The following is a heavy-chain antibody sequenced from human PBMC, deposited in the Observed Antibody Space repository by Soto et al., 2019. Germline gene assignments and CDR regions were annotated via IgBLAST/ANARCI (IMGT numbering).Heavy chain of an antibody. J-gene: IGHJ6*02. CDR3: ARASDRSALYYYYYGMDV. CDR1: GGTFSSYA. CDR2: IIPIFGST. V-gene: IGHV1-69*05. Sequence: VASVKVSCKASGGTFSSYAINWVRQAPGQGLEWMGGIIPIFGSTSYAQKFQGRVTMTRDTSTSTVYMELSSLRSEDTAVYYCARASDRSALYYYYYGMDVWGQGTTVTVSS. D-gene: IGHD6-6*01.